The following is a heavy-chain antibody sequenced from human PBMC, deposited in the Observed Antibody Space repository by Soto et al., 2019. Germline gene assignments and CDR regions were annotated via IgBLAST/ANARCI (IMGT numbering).Heavy chain of an antibody. V-gene: IGHV3-74*01. CDR2: INSDGSST. J-gene: IGHJ4*02. CDR1: GFTFSSYW. D-gene: IGHD2-15*01. Sequence: EVQLVESGGGLVQPGESLRLSCAASGFTFSSYWMHWVRQAPGKGLVWVSRINSDGSSTSYAGSVKGRFTISRDNAKNTLNLHRNRLRAEDTAVYYCVRTSLVVAAATREDYWGQGTLVTVSS. CDR3: VRTSLVVAAATREDY.